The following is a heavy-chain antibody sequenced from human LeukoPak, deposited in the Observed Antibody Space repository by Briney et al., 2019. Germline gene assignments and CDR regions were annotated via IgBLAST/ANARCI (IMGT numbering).Heavy chain of an antibody. CDR1: GFTVSSNY. V-gene: IGHV3-48*01. J-gene: IGHJ4*02. D-gene: IGHD3-3*01. Sequence: GGSLRLSCAASGFTVSSNYMSWVRQAPGKGLEWVSYIGSSSSTIYYADSVKGRFTISRDNAKNSLYLQMNSLRAEDTAVYYCARANYDFWSGYADWGQGTLVTVSS. CDR2: IGSSSSTI. CDR3: ARANYDFWSGYAD.